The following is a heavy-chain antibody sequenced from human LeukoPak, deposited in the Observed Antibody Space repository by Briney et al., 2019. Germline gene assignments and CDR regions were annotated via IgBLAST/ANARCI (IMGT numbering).Heavy chain of an antibody. Sequence: GESLKISCKGSGYSFTSYWIGWVRQMPGKGLEWMGIIYPGDSNTRYSPSFQGQVTISADKSISTAYLQWSSLKASDTAMYYCARRPPTTTLFGGDIWFDPWGQGTLVTASS. D-gene: IGHD2-21*01. CDR1: GYSFTSYW. J-gene: IGHJ5*02. CDR3: ARRPPTTTLFGGDIWFDP. CDR2: IYPGDSNT. V-gene: IGHV5-51*01.